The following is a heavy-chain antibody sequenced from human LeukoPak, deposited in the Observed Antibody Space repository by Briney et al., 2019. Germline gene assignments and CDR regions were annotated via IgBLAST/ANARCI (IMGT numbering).Heavy chain of an antibody. CDR3: ATAQVDIVATAPAY. CDR1: GYTLTELS. CDR2: FDPEDGET. Sequence: ASVRVSCKVSGYTLTELSMHWVRQAPGKGLEWMGGFDPEDGETIYAQKFQGRVTMTEDTSTDTAYMELSSLRSEDTAVYYCATAQVDIVATAPAYWGQGTLVTVSS. V-gene: IGHV1-24*01. J-gene: IGHJ4*02. D-gene: IGHD5-12*01.